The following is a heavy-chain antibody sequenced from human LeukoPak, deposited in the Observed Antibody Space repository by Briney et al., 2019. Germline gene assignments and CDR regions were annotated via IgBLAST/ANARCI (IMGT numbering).Heavy chain of an antibody. Sequence: ASVKVSCKASGYTFTGYYMHWARQAPGQGLEWMGWINPNSGGTNYAQKFQGRVTMTRDTSISTAYMELSRLRSDDTAVYYCARERVGALVYYYDSSGYNRGWFDPWGQGTLVTVSS. V-gene: IGHV1-2*02. J-gene: IGHJ5*02. CDR3: ARERVGALVYYYDSSGYNRGWFDP. CDR1: GYTFTGYY. D-gene: IGHD3-22*01. CDR2: INPNSGGT.